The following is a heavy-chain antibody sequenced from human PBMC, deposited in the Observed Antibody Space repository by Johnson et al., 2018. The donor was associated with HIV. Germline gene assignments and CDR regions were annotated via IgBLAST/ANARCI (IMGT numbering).Heavy chain of an antibody. J-gene: IGHJ3*02. CDR3: ARSGGYPNAFDM. Sequence: QVQLVESGGGLVKPGGSLRLSCAASGFTFSDYYMSWIRQAPGKGLEWVSYISSSGSTIYYADSVKGRFTISRDNSNNMVYLQMNSLRVEDTAVYYCARSGGYPNAFDMWGQGTLVTVPA. CDR2: ISSSGSTI. CDR1: GFTFSDYY. V-gene: IGHV3-11*04. D-gene: IGHD6-13*01.